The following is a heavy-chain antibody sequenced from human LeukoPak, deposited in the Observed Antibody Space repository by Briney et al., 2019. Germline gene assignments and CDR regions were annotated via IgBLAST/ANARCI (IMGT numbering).Heavy chain of an antibody. V-gene: IGHV3-7*01. D-gene: IGHD1-26*01. J-gene: IGHJ4*02. CDR3: ARDWSDLTTNPPDY. Sequence: GGSLRLSCAAPGFTFSYHWMTWVRPPPGKGLEWVANMKGDGSDRYYLDSVKGRFTISRDNTKNSLYLQMNSLRVEDTAVYYCARDWSDLTTNPPDYWGQGTLVTVSS. CDR1: GFTFSYHW. CDR2: MKGDGSDR.